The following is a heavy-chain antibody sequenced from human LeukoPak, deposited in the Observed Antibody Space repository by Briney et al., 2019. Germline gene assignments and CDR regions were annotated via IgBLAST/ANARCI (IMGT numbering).Heavy chain of an antibody. Sequence: ASVKVSCKASGYTFTSYGISWVRQAPGQGLEWMGWISAYNGNTNYAQKLQGRVTMTTDTSTSTAYMELRSLRSEDTAVYYCTRHCRFPYYDFWNGRANDAFDNWGQGTMVTVSS. CDR3: TRHCRFPYYDFWNGRANDAFDN. CDR2: ISAYNGNT. V-gene: IGHV1-18*01. CDR1: GYTFTSYG. J-gene: IGHJ3*02. D-gene: IGHD3/OR15-3a*01.